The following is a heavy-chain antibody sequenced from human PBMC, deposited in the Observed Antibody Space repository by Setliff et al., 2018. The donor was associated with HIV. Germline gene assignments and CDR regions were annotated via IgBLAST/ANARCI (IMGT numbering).Heavy chain of an antibody. V-gene: IGHV4-61*03. CDR1: GGSISSDDYY. CDR3: ARAEMATIVAFDI. J-gene: IGHJ3*02. Sequence: SETLSLTCTVSGGSISSDDYYWNWIRQPPGKGLEWIGYITYSGSAYYNPSLTSRVTISVDTSKNHFSLKLTSVTAADTAVYYCARAEMATIVAFDIWGQGTMVTVSS. CDR2: ITYSGSA. D-gene: IGHD5-12*01.